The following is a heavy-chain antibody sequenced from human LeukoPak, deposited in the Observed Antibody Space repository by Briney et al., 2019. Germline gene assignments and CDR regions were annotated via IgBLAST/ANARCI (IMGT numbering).Heavy chain of an antibody. CDR3: TREIRYFDWFQADY. V-gene: IGHV3-49*03. D-gene: IGHD3-9*01. CDR1: GFTFDDYS. CDR2: ITSKGYGGTA. J-gene: IGHJ4*02. Sequence: AGGALRLSCTTSGFTFDDYSMSWFRQAPGKGLEWVGFITSKGYGGTAEYAASVKGRFTISRDDSNSIAYLQMDSLKTEDTAVYYCTREIRYFDWFQADYWGQGTLVTVST.